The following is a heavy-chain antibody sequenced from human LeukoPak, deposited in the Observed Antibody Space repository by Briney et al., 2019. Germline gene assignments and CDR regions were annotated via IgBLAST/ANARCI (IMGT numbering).Heavy chain of an antibody. D-gene: IGHD1-26*01. Sequence: GGSLRLSCAASGFTFDDYAMHWVRQAPGKGLEWVSGISWNSGSIGYADSVKGRFTISRDNAKNSLYLQMNSLRAEDTALYYCAKGPGSGSYDAFDIWGQGTMVTVSS. J-gene: IGHJ3*02. CDR2: ISWNSGSI. V-gene: IGHV3-9*01. CDR1: GFTFDDYA. CDR3: AKGPGSGSYDAFDI.